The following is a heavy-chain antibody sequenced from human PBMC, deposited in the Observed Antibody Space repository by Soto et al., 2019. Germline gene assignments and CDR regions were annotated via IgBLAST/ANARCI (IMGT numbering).Heavy chain of an antibody. J-gene: IGHJ4*02. Sequence: QLQLEESGPGLVKSSETLSLTCSVSGDPISSSSYYWGWIRQSPGEGLEWIGNIHGNGGTQYNPSPSSRVIISVDTSANQFSLRLTSVTAADTAVYYCASRYGPSEFDHWGQGSLVTVSS. CDR3: ASRYGPSEFDH. CDR1: GDPISSSSYY. D-gene: IGHD3-9*01. V-gene: IGHV4-39*01. CDR2: IHGNGGT.